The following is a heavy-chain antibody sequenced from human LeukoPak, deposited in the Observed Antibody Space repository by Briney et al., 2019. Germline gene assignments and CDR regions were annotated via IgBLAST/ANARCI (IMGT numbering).Heavy chain of an antibody. Sequence: GGSLRLSCAASGFTFSSYSMNWVRQAPGKGLEWVSSISSSSSYIYYADSVKGRFTISRDNAKNSLYLQMNSLRAEDTAVYYCARDRFGNCSSTSCYPEPIDYWGQGTLVTVSS. CDR2: ISSSSSYI. CDR1: GFTFSSYS. J-gene: IGHJ4*02. D-gene: IGHD2-2*01. V-gene: IGHV3-21*01. CDR3: ARDRFGNCSSTSCYPEPIDY.